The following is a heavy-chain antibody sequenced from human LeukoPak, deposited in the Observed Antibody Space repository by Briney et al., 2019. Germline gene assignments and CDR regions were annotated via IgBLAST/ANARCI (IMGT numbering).Heavy chain of an antibody. D-gene: IGHD6-13*01. CDR2: IYYTGST. CDR1: GGSISSYY. Sequence: SETLSLTCTVSGGSISSYYWGWVRQPPGKGLEWIGCIYYTGSTYDNPSLKSRVTLSVDTSKNQFSLNLTSVTAADTAVYYCARAIGRRAAAAPWGQGTLVTVSS. J-gene: IGHJ5*02. CDR3: ARAIGRRAAAAP. V-gene: IGHV4-39*07.